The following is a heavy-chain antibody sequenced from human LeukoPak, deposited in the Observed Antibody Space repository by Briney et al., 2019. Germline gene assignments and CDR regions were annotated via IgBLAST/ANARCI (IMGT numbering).Heavy chain of an antibody. CDR1: GFTFSGYA. V-gene: IGHV3-23*01. CDR3: AKAGANWFDP. Sequence: TGGSLRVSCAASGFTFSGYAMSWVRQAPGKGLQWVATISRSGDDTYYADSVKGRFTVSRDNSKNTLYVQMNSLRAEDTAIYYCAKAGANWFDPWGQGTLVTVSS. D-gene: IGHD3-10*01. CDR2: ISRSGDDT. J-gene: IGHJ5*02.